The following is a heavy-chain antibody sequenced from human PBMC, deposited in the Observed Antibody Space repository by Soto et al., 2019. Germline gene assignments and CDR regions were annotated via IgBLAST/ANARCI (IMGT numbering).Heavy chain of an antibody. CDR1: GVTFSSYA. D-gene: IGHD6-19*01. CDR3: AKQISGWYIEYFKY. V-gene: IGHV3-23*01. Sequence: EVQLLESGGGLVQPVASLRRSCAASGVTFSSYAMSWVRQAPGKGLEWVSAISGSGGSTYYADSVKGRFTISRDTSKNTLYLQMNSLRAEDTAVYYCAKQISGWYIEYFKYWGQGTVVTVSS. CDR2: ISGSGGST. J-gene: IGHJ1*01.